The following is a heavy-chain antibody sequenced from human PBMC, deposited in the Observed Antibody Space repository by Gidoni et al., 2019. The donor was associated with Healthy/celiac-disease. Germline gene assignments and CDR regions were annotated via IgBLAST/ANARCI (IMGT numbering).Heavy chain of an antibody. J-gene: IGHJ4*02. Sequence: QVQLQASGPGLVKPSETLSLTCTVSGGSISSYHWRWIRPPPGKGLEWSGYIYYSGSTNYNPSLKSRVTISVDTSKNQFSLKLSSVTAADTAVYYCARGEARELLFFVYWGQGTLVTVSS. V-gene: IGHV4-59*01. CDR1: GGSISSYH. CDR2: IYYSGST. D-gene: IGHD1-26*01. CDR3: ARGEARELLFFVY.